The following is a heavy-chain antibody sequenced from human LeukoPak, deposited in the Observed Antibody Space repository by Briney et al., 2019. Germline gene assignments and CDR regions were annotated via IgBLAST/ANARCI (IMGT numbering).Heavy chain of an antibody. J-gene: IGHJ6*02. Sequence: ASVKVSCKASGGTSSSYAISWVRQAPGQGLEWMGRIIPILGIANYAQKFQGRVTITADKSTSTAYMELSSLRSEDTAVYYCARETGYCSSTSCYPTYYYYGMDVWGQGTTVTVSS. CDR2: IIPILGIA. CDR3: ARETGYCSSTSCYPTYYYYGMDV. CDR1: GGTSSSYA. V-gene: IGHV1-69*04. D-gene: IGHD2-2*01.